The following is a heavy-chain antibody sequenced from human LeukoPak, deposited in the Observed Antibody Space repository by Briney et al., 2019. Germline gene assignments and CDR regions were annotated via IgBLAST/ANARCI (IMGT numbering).Heavy chain of an antibody. J-gene: IGHJ4*02. CDR3: AKRVDGSGAYYIDY. CDR1: GFTLSRYT. Sequence: GGSLRLSCAASGFTLSRYTFNWVRQAPGKGLEWVSAVSEYRATPYYADYAKGRFTISRDNSRSTVYLQMNSLRAEDTAIYYCAKRVDGSGAYYIDYWGQGTLVTVSS. CDR2: VSEYRATP. V-gene: IGHV3-23*01. D-gene: IGHD3-10*01.